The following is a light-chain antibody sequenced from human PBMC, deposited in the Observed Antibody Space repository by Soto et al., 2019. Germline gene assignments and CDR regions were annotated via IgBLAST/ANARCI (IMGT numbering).Light chain of an antibody. J-gene: IGKJ5*01. CDR2: LGS. Sequence: DIVMTQSPPSLPVTPGEPASISCRSSQSLLHSNGYNYLDWYLQRPGQSPQLLIYLGSNRASGVPDRFSGSGSGTDFTLKISRVEAEDVGVYYCMQALHTLITFGRGTRLEIK. V-gene: IGKV2-28*01. CDR3: MQALHTLIT. CDR1: QSLLHSNGYNY.